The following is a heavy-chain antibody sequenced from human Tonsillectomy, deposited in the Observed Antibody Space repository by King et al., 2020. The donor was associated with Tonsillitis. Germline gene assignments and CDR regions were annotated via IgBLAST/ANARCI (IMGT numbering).Heavy chain of an antibody. CDR1: GFTFSNYN. CDR2: ISTAAGTM. D-gene: IGHD3-22*01. CDR3: ARLSGYYGAFDI. Sequence: VQLVESGGGLVQPGGSLRLSCAASGFTFSNYNLNWVRQAPGEGLEWVSYISTAAGTMYYADSVKGRFTISRDNAKDSLYLQMNSLRAEDTAVYYCARLSGYYGAFDIWGQGTMVTVSS. J-gene: IGHJ3*02. V-gene: IGHV3-48*01.